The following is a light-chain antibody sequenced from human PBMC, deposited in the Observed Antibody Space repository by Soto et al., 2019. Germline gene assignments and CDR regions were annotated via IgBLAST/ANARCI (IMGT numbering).Light chain of an antibody. CDR2: DDT. Sequence: SYELTQPPSVSVAPGQTAKITCGGDNIGITRVHWYQQRPGQAPLLVVYDDTDRPSGIPERFSGSNSENTATLTISRVEAGDEGDYYCQLWDTSSDHVVFGGGTKLTVL. CDR1: NIGITR. J-gene: IGLJ2*01. V-gene: IGLV3-21*02. CDR3: QLWDTSSDHVV.